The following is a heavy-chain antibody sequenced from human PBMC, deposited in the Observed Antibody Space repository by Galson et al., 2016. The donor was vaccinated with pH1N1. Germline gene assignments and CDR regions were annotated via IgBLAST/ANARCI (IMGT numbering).Heavy chain of an antibody. D-gene: IGHD3-16*01. J-gene: IGHJ4*02. CDR1: GGSISSGGYY. V-gene: IGHV4-31*03. Sequence: TLSLTCTVSGGSISSGGYYWSWIRQHPGKGLEWIGYIYYSGSTYYNPSLKSRVTISVDTSKNQFSLKLSSVTAADTAVYYCARVPRGEQLYYFDYWGQGTLVTVSA. CDR3: ARVPRGEQLYYFDY. CDR2: IYYSGST.